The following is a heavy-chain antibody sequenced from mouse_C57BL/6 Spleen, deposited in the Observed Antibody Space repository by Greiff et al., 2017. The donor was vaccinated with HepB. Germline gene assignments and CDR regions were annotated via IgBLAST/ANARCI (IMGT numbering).Heavy chain of an antibody. J-gene: IGHJ1*03. D-gene: IGHD1-1*01. CDR2: INYDGSST. V-gene: IGHV5-16*01. Sequence: DVMLVESEGGLVQPGSSMKLSCTASGFTFSDYYMAWVRQVPEKGLEWVANINYDGSSTYYLDSLKSRFIISRVNAKNILYLQMSSLKSEDTATYYCARESYGSSHWYFDVWGTGTTVTVSS. CDR3: ARESYGSSHWYFDV. CDR1: GFTFSDYY.